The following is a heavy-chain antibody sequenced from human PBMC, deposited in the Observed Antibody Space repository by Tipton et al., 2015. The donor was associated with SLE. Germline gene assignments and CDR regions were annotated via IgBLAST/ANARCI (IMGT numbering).Heavy chain of an antibody. J-gene: IGHJ4*02. V-gene: IGHV1-8*01. CDR2: VDPNSGNT. CDR3: ARGPYCSSTTCYHDY. D-gene: IGHD2-2*01. Sequence: VQLVQSGAEVKKPGASVKVSCKASGYTFTSYDINWVRQATGQGLEWMGWVDPNSGNTGYAQKFQGRVTMTRNTSINTAYMELSSLRSEDTAVYYCARGPYCSSTTCYHDYWGQGTLVSVSS. CDR1: GYTFTSYD.